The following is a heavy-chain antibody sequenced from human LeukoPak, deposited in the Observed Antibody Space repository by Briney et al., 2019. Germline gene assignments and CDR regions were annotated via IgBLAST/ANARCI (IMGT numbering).Heavy chain of an antibody. CDR2: INPSGGST. CDR1: GYTFTNYY. CDR3: AREGVAGPFDY. Sequence: GASVKVSCKASGYTFTNYYMHWVRQAPGQGLEWMGIINPSGGSTSYAQKFQGRVTMTRDTSTSTVYMELSSLRSEDTAVYYCAREGVAGPFDYWGQGTLVTVSS. J-gene: IGHJ4*02. V-gene: IGHV1-46*01. D-gene: IGHD6-19*01.